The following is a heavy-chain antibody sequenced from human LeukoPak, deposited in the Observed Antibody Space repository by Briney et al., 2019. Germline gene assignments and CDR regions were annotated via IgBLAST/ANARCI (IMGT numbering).Heavy chain of an antibody. CDR1: GFLISSYE. CDR2: ISCSGSTI. V-gene: IGHV3-48*03. J-gene: IGHJ5*02. CDR3: ARAYGGNCVGFDP. D-gene: IGHD4-23*01. Sequence: GGPLRLSCAASGFLISSYEMKWFRQATGKALEWVTYISCSGSTIYYADCVKRRFPISRDNDENSLSLQVNSVSGEHTAVFFGARAYGGNCVGFDPWARETWAPCP.